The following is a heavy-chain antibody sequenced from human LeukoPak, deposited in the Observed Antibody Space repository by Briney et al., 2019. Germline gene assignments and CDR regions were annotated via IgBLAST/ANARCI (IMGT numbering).Heavy chain of an antibody. D-gene: IGHD6-13*01. V-gene: IGHV3-7*01. J-gene: IGHJ4*02. CDR3: ARDLGRSSSWYDGY. Sequence: PGGSLRLSCAASGFTFSSYWMSWVRQAPGKGLEWVANINQDGSEKYYVDSVKGRFTISRDNAKNSLYLQMNSLRTEGTAVYYCARDLGRSSSWYDGYWGQGTLVTVSS. CDR1: GFTFSSYW. CDR2: INQDGSEK.